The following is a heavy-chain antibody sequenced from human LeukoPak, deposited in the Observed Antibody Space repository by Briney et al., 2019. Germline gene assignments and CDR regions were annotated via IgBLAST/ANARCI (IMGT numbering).Heavy chain of an antibody. D-gene: IGHD3-10*01. CDR3: ARDIPAYYYGSGSNDAFDI. Sequence: ASVKVSCKASGYTFTSYGISWVRQAPGQGLEWMGWISAYNGNTNYTQKLQGRATTTTDTSTSTAYMELRSLRSDDTAVYYCARDIPAYYYGSGSNDAFDIWGQGTMVTVSS. CDR2: ISAYNGNT. J-gene: IGHJ3*02. V-gene: IGHV1-18*01. CDR1: GYTFTSYG.